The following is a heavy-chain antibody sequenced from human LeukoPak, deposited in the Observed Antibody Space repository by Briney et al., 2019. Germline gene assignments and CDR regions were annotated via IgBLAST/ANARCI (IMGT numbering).Heavy chain of an antibody. CDR2: ISSSGSTI. CDR3: AGVRRGSGSYKVVS. D-gene: IGHD3-10*01. CDR1: GFTFSSYE. Sequence: QTGGSLRLSCAASGFTFSSYEMNWVRQAPGKGLEWVSYISSSGSTIYYADSVKGRFIISRDNAKNSLYLQMSSLRAEDTAVYYCAGVRRGSGSYKVVSWGRGTLVTVSS. V-gene: IGHV3-48*03. J-gene: IGHJ4*02.